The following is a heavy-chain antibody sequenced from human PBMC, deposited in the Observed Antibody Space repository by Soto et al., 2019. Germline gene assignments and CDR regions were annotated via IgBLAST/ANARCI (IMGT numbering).Heavy chain of an antibody. J-gene: IGHJ4*02. D-gene: IGHD1-20*01. CDR2: INAGNGNT. Sequence: VASVKVSCKASGYTFTSYAMHWVRQAPGQRLEWMGWINAGNGNTKYLQKFQGRVTITRDTSASTAYMELSSLRSEDTAVYYCARVSGIKSSIDYWGQGTLVTVSS. CDR3: ARVSGIKSSIDY. V-gene: IGHV1-3*01. CDR1: GYTFTSYA.